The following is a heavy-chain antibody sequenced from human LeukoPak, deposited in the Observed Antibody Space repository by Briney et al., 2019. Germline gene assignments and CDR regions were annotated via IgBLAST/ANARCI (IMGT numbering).Heavy chain of an antibody. Sequence: SVKVSCTASGGTFSSYAISWVRQAPGQGLEWMGRIIPILGIANYAQKFQGRVTITADKSTSTAYMELSSLRSEDTAVYYCSEWAVAGKRTFDYWGQGTLVTVSS. J-gene: IGHJ4*02. CDR2: IIPILGIA. V-gene: IGHV1-69*04. CDR1: GGTFSSYA. CDR3: SEWAVAGKRTFDY. D-gene: IGHD6-19*01.